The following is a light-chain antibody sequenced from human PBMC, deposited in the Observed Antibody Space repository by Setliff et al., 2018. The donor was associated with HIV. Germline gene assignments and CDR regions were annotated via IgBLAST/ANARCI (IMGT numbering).Light chain of an antibody. CDR1: SSDVGGYRL. CDR2: EVN. CDR3: CSYADSGTEL. V-gene: IGLV2-23*02. Sequence: QSALAQPASVSGSPGQSITISCTGTSSDVGGYRLVSWYQQHPGKAPKLIISEVNKRPSGVSNRFSGSKSGTSASLTISGLQAEDEADYYCCSYADSGTELFGTGTKGTVL. J-gene: IGLJ1*01.